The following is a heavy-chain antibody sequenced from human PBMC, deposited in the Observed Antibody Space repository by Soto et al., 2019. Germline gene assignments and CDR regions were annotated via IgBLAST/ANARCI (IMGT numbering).Heavy chain of an antibody. V-gene: IGHV4-59*01. CDR1: GGSISSYY. CDR3: ARVMGDYGDSTTPYYFDY. CDR2: IYYSGST. Sequence: SETLSLTCTVSGGSISSYYWSWIRQPPGKGLEWIGYIYYSGSTNYNPSLKSRVTISVDTSKNQFSLKLSSVTAADMAVYYCARVMGDYGDSTTPYYFDYWGQGTLVTVSS. D-gene: IGHD4-17*01. J-gene: IGHJ4*02.